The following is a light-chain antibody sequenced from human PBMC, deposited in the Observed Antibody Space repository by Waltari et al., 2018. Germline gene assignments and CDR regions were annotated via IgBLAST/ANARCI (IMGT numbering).Light chain of an antibody. J-gene: IGKJ2*01. CDR2: VAS. CDR3: QQSFRTPYT. V-gene: IGKV1-39*01. Sequence: DIVMTQSPSSLSLSVGDRVTITCRASQSISDHLNWYQQKPGEAPKLLIYVASNLESGFPSRFSGSGSGTDFTLTINSLQPGDFATYYCQQSFRTPYTFGQGTKLEVK. CDR1: QSISDH.